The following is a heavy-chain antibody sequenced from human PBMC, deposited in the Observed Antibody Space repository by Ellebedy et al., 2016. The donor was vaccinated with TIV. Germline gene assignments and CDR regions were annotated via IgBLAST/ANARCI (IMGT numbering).Heavy chain of an antibody. Sequence: PGGSLRLSCAASGVTFSRRAVHWVRQAPGKGLEWAAVISRDGSYKYYADSVKGRFAISRDNSKNTLFLQMNSLTVEDTAVYYCARESSEHYSATMDVWGQGTTVTVS. CDR1: GVTFSRRA. CDR2: ISRDGSYK. J-gene: IGHJ6*02. CDR3: ARESSEHYSATMDV. V-gene: IGHV3-30*09. D-gene: IGHD1-14*01.